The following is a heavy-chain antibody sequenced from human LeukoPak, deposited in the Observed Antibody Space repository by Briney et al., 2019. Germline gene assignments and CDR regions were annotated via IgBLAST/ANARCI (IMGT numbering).Heavy chain of an antibody. V-gene: IGHV3-15*01. CDR3: TTDRGYSSSWYDY. J-gene: IGHJ4*02. D-gene: IGHD6-13*01. CDR2: IKGKTDGGTT. CDR1: GFTFSNAW. Sequence: NAGGSLRLSCAASGFTFSNAWMSWVRQAPGKGLEWVGRIKGKTDGGTTDYAAPVKGRFTISRDDSKNTLYLQMNSLKTEDTAVYYCTTDRGYSSSWYDYWGQGTLVTVSS.